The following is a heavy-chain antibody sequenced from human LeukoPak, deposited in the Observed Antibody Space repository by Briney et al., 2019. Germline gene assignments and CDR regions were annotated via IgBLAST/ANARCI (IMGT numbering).Heavy chain of an antibody. CDR2: INHSGST. CDR1: GGSFSGYY. J-gene: IGHJ6*02. D-gene: IGHD4-17*01. Sequence: SETLSLTCAVYGGSFSGYYWSWIRQPPGKGLEWIGEINHSGSTNYNPSLKSRVTISVDTSKNQFSLKLSSVTAADTAVYYCARVGGDYPFPYYYYYGMDVWGQGTTVTVSS. CDR3: ARVGGDYPFPYYYYYGMDV. V-gene: IGHV4-34*01.